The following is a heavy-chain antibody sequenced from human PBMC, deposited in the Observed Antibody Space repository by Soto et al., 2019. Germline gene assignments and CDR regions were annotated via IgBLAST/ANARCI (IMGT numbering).Heavy chain of an antibody. V-gene: IGHV4-59*01. CDR1: GGSLNSYY. Sequence: PSETLSLTCTVSGGSLNSYYCTWIRQSPGKGLEWIGYVSSTGSTNYNPSLKSRVTISVDTSKNQFSLKLSSVTAADTAVYYCARAPLSYFDYWGQGTLVTVS. J-gene: IGHJ4*02. CDR3: ARAPLSYFDY. CDR2: VSSTGST.